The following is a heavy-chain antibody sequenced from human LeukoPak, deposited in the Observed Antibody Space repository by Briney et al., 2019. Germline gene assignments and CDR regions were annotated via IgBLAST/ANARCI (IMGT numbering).Heavy chain of an antibody. CDR3: ARHQLVAPHNWFDP. J-gene: IGHJ5*02. Sequence: SQTLSLTCTVSGVSLSNADYYWTWVRQPPGKGLEWIGYIYHSGNTHYNPSLQSRLTISIDTSKNDFSLRLTSVTAADTAVYYCARHQLVAPHNWFDPWGQGTLVTVSS. CDR2: IYHSGNT. D-gene: IGHD6-6*01. V-gene: IGHV4-30-4*01. CDR1: GVSLSNADYY.